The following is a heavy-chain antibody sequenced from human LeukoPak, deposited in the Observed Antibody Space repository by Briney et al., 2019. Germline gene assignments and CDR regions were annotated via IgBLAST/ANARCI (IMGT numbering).Heavy chain of an antibody. Sequence: GGSLRLSCAASGFTFSNYWMHWVRQAPGEGLVWVSSIKRDGSITTYADSVKGRFTISRDNAKNTLYLQMNSLRAEDTAVYYCGTSDYGADFDYWGQGALVTVSS. V-gene: IGHV3-74*01. J-gene: IGHJ4*02. CDR1: GFTFSNYW. D-gene: IGHD4-17*01. CDR2: IKRDGSIT. CDR3: GTSDYGADFDY.